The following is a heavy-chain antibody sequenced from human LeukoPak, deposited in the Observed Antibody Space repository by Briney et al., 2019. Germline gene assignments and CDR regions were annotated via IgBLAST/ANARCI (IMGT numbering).Heavy chain of an antibody. CDR2: MNPNSGNT. Sequence: GASVKVSCKASGYTFTSYDINWVRQATGQGLEWMGWMNPNSGNTGYAQKFQGRVTMTRNTSISTAYMELSSLRSEDTAVYYCTRGDRYYDSSGYFLFDYWGQGTLVTVSP. CDR3: TRGDRYYDSSGYFLFDY. D-gene: IGHD3-22*01. CDR1: GYTFTSYD. V-gene: IGHV1-8*01. J-gene: IGHJ4*02.